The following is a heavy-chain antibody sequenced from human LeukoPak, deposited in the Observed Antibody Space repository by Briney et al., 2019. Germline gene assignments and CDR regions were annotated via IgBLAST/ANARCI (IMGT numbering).Heavy chain of an antibody. CDR1: GFTFSSYA. J-gene: IGHJ6*02. Sequence: GGSLRLSCAASGFTFSSYAMSWVRQAPGKGLEWVSAISGSGGSTYYADSVKGRFTISRDNSKNTLYLQMNSLRAEDTAVCYCAKGPYSGSYPYYYYGMDVWGQGTTVTVSS. CDR3: AKGPYSGSYPYYYYGMDV. CDR2: ISGSGGST. V-gene: IGHV3-23*01. D-gene: IGHD1-26*01.